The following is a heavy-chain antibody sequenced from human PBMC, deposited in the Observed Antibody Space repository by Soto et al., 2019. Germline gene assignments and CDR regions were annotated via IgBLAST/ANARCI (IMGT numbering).Heavy chain of an antibody. CDR3: ASEDIVVVPAAIPVIYYYGMDV. V-gene: IGHV3-33*01. CDR2: IWYDGSNK. D-gene: IGHD2-2*02. CDR1: GFTFSGYG. J-gene: IGHJ6*02. Sequence: GGSLRLSCAASGFTFSGYGMHWVRQSPGKGLEWVAVIWYDGSNKYYADSVKGRLTISRDNSKNTLYLQMNSLRAEDTAVYYCASEDIVVVPAAIPVIYYYGMDVWGQGTTVTVSS.